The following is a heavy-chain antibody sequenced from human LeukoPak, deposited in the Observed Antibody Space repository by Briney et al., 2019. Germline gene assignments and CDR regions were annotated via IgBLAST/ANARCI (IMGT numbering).Heavy chain of an antibody. D-gene: IGHD6-19*01. V-gene: IGHV4-59*01. CDR3: ARGPDSSGWYGVVNYYYYYGMDV. Sequence: SETLSLTCTVSGGSISSYYWSWIRQPPGKGLEWIGYIYYSGSTNYNPSLKSRVTISVDTSKNQFSLKLSSVTAADTAVYYCARGPDSSGWYGVVNYYYYYGMDVWGQGTTVTVSS. CDR1: GGSISSYY. CDR2: IYYSGST. J-gene: IGHJ6*02.